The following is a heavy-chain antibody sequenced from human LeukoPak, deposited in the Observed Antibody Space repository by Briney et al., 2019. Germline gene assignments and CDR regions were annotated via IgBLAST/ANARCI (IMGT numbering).Heavy chain of an antibody. D-gene: IGHD6-19*01. CDR3: AKGPRASGWTYFDY. CDR1: GFTFSSYA. J-gene: IGHJ4*02. V-gene: IGHV3-23*01. Sequence: GGSLRLSCAASGFTFSSYAMSWVRQAPGKGLEWVSVISGSGGSTYSAESVKGRFTISRDNSKNTLYLQMNSLRVEDTAVYYCAKGPRASGWTYFDYWGQGTLATVSS. CDR2: ISGSGGST.